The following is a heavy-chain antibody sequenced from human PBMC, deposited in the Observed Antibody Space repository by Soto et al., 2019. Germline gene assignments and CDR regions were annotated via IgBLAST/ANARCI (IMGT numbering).Heavy chain of an antibody. D-gene: IGHD3-16*01. J-gene: IGHJ4*02. Sequence: QVQLEQSGGGVVQPGGSLRLSCVVPGSIFIGYGMHWVRQAPGKGLEWVAVIWHDGSEIYYADSVKGRFTIYRDNSKNTLYLKMNSLRDEDTAVYYCARDWIGGTAFRGFLDYLGQGTLVTGSS. CDR2: IWHDGSEI. V-gene: IGHV3-33*01. CDR3: ARDWIGGTAFRGFLDY. CDR1: GSIFIGYG.